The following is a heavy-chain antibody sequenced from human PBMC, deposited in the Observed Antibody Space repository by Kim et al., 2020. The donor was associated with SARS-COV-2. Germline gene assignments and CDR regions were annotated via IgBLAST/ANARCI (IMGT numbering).Heavy chain of an antibody. J-gene: IGHJ4*02. Sequence: SETLSLTCAVYGVSFSGYYWSWIRQIPGKGLEWIGEINHSGSTNYNPSLKSRVNITVDTSKNKFSLKLSSVTAADTAVYYCVSLPNKIAGAGTKDYWGQGTLVTVSS. CDR1: GVSFSGYY. CDR3: VSLPNKIAGAGTKDY. CDR2: INHSGST. V-gene: IGHV4-34*01. D-gene: IGHD6-19*01.